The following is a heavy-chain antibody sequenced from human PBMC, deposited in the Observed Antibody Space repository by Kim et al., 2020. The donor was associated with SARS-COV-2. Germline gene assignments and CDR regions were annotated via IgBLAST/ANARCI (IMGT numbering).Heavy chain of an antibody. CDR1: GFTFGDYG. D-gene: IGHD3-3*01. CDR3: ARAESSWSGYSPGRN. Sequence: GGSLRLSCAASGFTFGDYGMSWVRQVPGKGLEWVSGINWNGGSTAYSDSVKGRFTISRDNAKNSLSLQMNSLRAEDTALYHCARAESSWSGYSPGRNWGQGTLVTVSS. CDR2: INWNGGST. V-gene: IGHV3-20*01. J-gene: IGHJ4*02.